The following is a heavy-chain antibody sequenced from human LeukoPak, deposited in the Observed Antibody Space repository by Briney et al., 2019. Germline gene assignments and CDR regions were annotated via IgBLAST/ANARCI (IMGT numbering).Heavy chain of an antibody. CDR2: ITSSSIYT. V-gene: IGHV3-21*01. CDR3: ARGWVPSDITMN. Sequence: GGSLRLSCAASGFTFSSYSMNWVRQAPGKGLEWVSSITSSSIYTYYADSMKGRFTISRDNAKNSLYLQMNSLRAEDTAVYYCARGWVPSDITMNWGQGTMVTVSS. D-gene: IGHD3-22*01. CDR1: GFTFSSYS. J-gene: IGHJ3*01.